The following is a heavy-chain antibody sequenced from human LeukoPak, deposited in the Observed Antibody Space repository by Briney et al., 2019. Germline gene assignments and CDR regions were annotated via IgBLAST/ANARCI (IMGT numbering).Heavy chain of an antibody. Sequence: GASVKVSCKASGGTFSSYAISWVRQAPGQGLEWMGGIIPIFGTANYAQKFQGRVTITADESTSIAYMELSSLRSEDTAVYYCARRGIAVAGTRAYYYYGMDVWGQGTTVTVSS. D-gene: IGHD6-19*01. CDR2: IIPIFGTA. V-gene: IGHV1-69*13. CDR3: ARRGIAVAGTRAYYYYGMDV. J-gene: IGHJ6*02. CDR1: GGTFSSYA.